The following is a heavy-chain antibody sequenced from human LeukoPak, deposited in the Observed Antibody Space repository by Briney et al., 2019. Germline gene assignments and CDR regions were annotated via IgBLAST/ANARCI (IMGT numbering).Heavy chain of an antibody. Sequence: SETLSLTCTVSGGSISSYYWSWIRQPAGKGLEWIGRIYTSGSTNYNPSLKSRVTMSVDTSKNQFSLMLSSVTAADTAVYYCARVYRKTEYWYFDLWGRGTLVTVSS. CDR1: GGSISSYY. J-gene: IGHJ2*01. CDR3: ARVYRKTEYWYFDL. D-gene: IGHD1-14*01. CDR2: IYTSGST. V-gene: IGHV4-4*07.